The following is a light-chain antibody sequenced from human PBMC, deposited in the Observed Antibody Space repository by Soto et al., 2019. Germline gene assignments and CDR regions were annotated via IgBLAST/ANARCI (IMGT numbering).Light chain of an antibody. CDR1: QSISSSY. J-gene: IGKJ1*01. CDR2: GAS. CDR3: QQFGMSPWT. Sequence: EIVLTQSPGTLSLSPGERATLSCRASQSISSSYLAWYQQKPGQAPRLLIDGASSRATGIPDRFSCSGSGTDFTLTISRLEPEDFAVYYCQQFGMSPWTFGRGTKVEIK. V-gene: IGKV3-20*01.